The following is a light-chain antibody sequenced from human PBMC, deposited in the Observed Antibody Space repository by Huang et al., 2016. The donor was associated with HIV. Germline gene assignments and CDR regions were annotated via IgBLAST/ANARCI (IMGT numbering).Light chain of an antibody. CDR1: QGISSY. Sequence: IQLTQSPSSLSASVGDRVTISCRASQGISSYLAWYQQKPGKAPKLLIYAASTLQSGVPSRVSGSGSGTDFTLTITSLQPEDFATYYCQQLNGYPLTFGGGTKVEIK. CDR2: AAS. CDR3: QQLNGYPLT. V-gene: IGKV1-9*01. J-gene: IGKJ4*01.